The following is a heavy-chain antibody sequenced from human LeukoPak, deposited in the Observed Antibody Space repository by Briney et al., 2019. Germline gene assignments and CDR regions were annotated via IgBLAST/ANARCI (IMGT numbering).Heavy chain of an antibody. CDR2: IKSKTDGGTT. V-gene: IGHV3-15*01. J-gene: IGHJ3*02. CDR1: GFTFSNAW. Sequence: GGSLRLSCEASGFTFSNAWMSWVRQAPGKGLEWVGRIKSKTDGGTTDYAAPVKGRFTISRDDSKNTLYLQMNSLKTEDTAVYYCTTDWHIVVVIAPIPDAFDIWGQGTMVTVSS. D-gene: IGHD2-21*01. CDR3: TTDWHIVVVIAPIPDAFDI.